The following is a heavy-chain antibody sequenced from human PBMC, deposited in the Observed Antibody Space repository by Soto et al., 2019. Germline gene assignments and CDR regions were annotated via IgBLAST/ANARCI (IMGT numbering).Heavy chain of an antibody. J-gene: IGHJ1*01. CDR3: ARGGSGYVWFNEF. CDR2: IIPVFDTT. Sequence: ASVKVSCKDTGGLFSSYAVSWVRQAPGQGLEWMGGIIPVFDTTYYAQKFQGRVTITADESSNTAYMELSRLTSEDTAMYYCARGGSGYVWFNEFWGQGXLVTVSS. V-gene: IGHV1-69*13. D-gene: IGHD3-22*01. CDR1: GGLFSSYA.